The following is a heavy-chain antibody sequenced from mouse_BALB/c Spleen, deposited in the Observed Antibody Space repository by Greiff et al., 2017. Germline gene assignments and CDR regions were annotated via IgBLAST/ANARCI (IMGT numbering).Heavy chain of an antibody. Sequence: QVQLQQSGAELVKPGASVKMSCKASGYTFTSYWMHWVKQRPGQGLEWIGVIDPSDSYTSYNQKFKGKATLTVDTSSSTAYMQLSSLTSEDSAVYYCTREGGYEDYWGQGTTLTVSS. J-gene: IGHJ2*01. CDR2: IDPSDSYT. D-gene: IGHD2-2*01. V-gene: IGHV1S127*01. CDR1: GYTFTSYW. CDR3: TREGGYEDY.